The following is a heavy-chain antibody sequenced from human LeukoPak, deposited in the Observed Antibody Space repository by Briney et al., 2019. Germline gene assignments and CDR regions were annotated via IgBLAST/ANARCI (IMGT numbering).Heavy chain of an antibody. Sequence: PSETLSLTCTVSGGSISSSSYYWGWIRQPPGKGLEWIGSIYYSGSTNYNPSLKSRVTISVDTSKNQFSLKLSSVTAADTAVYYCARHRNSRAGGSGSLHQTIYYFDYWGQGTLVTVSS. D-gene: IGHD3-10*01. CDR1: GGSISSSSYY. CDR3: ARHRNSRAGGSGSLHQTIYYFDY. V-gene: IGHV4-39*01. CDR2: IYYSGST. J-gene: IGHJ4*02.